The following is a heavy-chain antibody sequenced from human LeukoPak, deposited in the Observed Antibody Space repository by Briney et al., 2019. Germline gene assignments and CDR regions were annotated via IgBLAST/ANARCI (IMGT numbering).Heavy chain of an antibody. Sequence: SETLSLTCTVSGDSISSYYWSWIRQPPGEGLEWIGYIYYSGSTNYNPSLKSRVTISVDTSKNQFSLKLSSVTAADTAVYYCASFTPGMAAAGLEYWGQGTLVTVSS. D-gene: IGHD6-13*01. V-gene: IGHV4-59*01. CDR1: GDSISSYY. J-gene: IGHJ4*02. CDR2: IYYSGST. CDR3: ASFTPGMAAAGLEY.